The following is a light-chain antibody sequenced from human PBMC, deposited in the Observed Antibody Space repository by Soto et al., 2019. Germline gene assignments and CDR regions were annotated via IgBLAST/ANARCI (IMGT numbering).Light chain of an antibody. Sequence: EVVLTQSPGTLSLSPGERATLSCRASQTVRNNYLAWYQQKPGQAPRLLIYDASSRATGIPDRFSGGGSGTDFTLTISRLEPEDFAAYYCQQFSSYPLTFGGGTKV. V-gene: IGKV3-20*01. CDR1: QTVRNNY. CDR3: QQFSSYPLT. CDR2: DAS. J-gene: IGKJ4*01.